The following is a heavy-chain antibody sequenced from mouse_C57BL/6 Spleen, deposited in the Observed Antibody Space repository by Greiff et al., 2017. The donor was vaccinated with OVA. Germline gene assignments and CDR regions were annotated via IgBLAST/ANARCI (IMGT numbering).Heavy chain of an antibody. CDR3: ARMGYDYAMDY. CDR1: GYTFTSYW. CDR2: IYPGSGST. D-gene: IGHD2-10*02. Sequence: QVHVKQSGAELVKPGASVKMSCKASGYTFTSYWITWVKQRPGQGLEWIGDIYPGSGSTNYNEKFKSKATLTVDTSSSTAYMQLSSLTSEDSAVYYCARMGYDYAMDYWGQGTSVTVSS. J-gene: IGHJ4*01. V-gene: IGHV1-55*01.